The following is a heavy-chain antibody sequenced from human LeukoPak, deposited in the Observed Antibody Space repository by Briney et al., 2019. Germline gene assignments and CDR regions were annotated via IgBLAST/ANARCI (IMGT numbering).Heavy chain of an antibody. CDR2: IRYDGINK. V-gene: IGHV3-30*02. D-gene: IGHD1-26*01. CDR1: GFTFSTHG. Sequence: GGSLRLSCAASGFTFSTHGMHWVRQAPGKGLEWVAFIRYDGINKYYADSVKGRFTISRDSFKNTLYLQMNSLRAEDTAVYYCARGGSYLSAFDIWGQGTMVTVSS. CDR3: ARGGSYLSAFDI. J-gene: IGHJ3*02.